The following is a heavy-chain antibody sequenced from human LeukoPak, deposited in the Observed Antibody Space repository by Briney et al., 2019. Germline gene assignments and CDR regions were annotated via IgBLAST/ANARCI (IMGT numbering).Heavy chain of an antibody. CDR1: GYTFTGYY. Sequence: ASVKVSCKASGYTFTGYYMHWVRQAPGQGLEWMGRINPNSGGTNYAQKFQGRVTMTRDTSISTAYMELSRLRSDDTAVYYCATTRFLEWLSDYWGQGTLVTVSS. V-gene: IGHV1-2*06. CDR2: INPNSGGT. D-gene: IGHD3-3*01. CDR3: ATTRFLEWLSDY. J-gene: IGHJ4*02.